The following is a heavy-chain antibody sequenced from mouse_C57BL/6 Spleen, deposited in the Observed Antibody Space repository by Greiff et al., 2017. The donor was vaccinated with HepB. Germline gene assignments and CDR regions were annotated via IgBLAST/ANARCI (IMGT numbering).Heavy chain of an antibody. V-gene: IGHV1-76*01. CDR1: GYTFTDYY. CDR2: IYPGSGNT. CDR3: ARITTVVAPFDY. J-gene: IGHJ2*01. D-gene: IGHD1-1*01. Sequence: VQLQQSGAELVRPWASVKLSCKASGYTFTDYYINWVKQRPGQGLEWIARIYPGSGNTYYNEKFKGKATLTAEKSSSTAYMQLSSLTSEDSAVYFCARITTVVAPFDYWGQGTTLTVSS.